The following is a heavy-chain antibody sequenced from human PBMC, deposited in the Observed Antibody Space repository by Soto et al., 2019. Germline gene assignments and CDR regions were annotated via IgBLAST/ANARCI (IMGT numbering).Heavy chain of an antibody. V-gene: IGHV3-73*01. CDR3: TSRSDLWSGYLTR. J-gene: IGHJ4*02. CDR1: GFTFSGSA. Sequence: EVQLVESGGGLVQPGGSLKLSCAASGFTFSGSAMHWVRQASGKGLEWVGRIRSKANSYATAYAASVKGRFTISRDDSKNTAYLQMNSLKTEDTAVYYCTSRSDLWSGYLTRWGQGTLVTVSS. D-gene: IGHD3-3*01. CDR2: IRSKANSYAT.